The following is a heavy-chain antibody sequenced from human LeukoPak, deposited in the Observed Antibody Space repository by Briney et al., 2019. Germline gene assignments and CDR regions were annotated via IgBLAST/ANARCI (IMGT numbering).Heavy chain of an antibody. CDR2: IGSNGGST. Sequence: RRSLRLSCAASGFTYSSYAMHWVRPAPGKGLEYVSAIGSNGGSTYYANSVKGRFTISRDNSKNTLYLQMGSLRAEDMAVYYCARDLTVKYYDFWSGSPAGMDVWGKGTTVTVSS. CDR1: GFTYSSYA. CDR3: ARDLTVKYYDFWSGSPAGMDV. D-gene: IGHD3-3*01. V-gene: IGHV3-64*01. J-gene: IGHJ6*04.